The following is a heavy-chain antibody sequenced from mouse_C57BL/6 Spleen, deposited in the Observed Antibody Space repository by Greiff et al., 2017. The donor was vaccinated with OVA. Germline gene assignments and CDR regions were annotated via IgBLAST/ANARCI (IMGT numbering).Heavy chain of an antibody. CDR1: GFTFSSYA. CDR3: ARDSRYGNYFDY. V-gene: IGHV5-4*01. D-gene: IGHD2-10*02. CDR2: ISDGGSYT. J-gene: IGHJ2*01. Sequence: DVKLVESGGGLVKPGGSLKLSCAASGFTFSSYAMSWVRQTPEKRLEWVATISDGGSYTYYPDNVRGRFTISRDNAKNNLYLQMSHLKSEDTAMYYCARDSRYGNYFDYWGQGTTLTVSS.